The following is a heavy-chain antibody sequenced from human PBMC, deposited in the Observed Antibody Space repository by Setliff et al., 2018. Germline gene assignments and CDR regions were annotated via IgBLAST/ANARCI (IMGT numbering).Heavy chain of an antibody. CDR1: GYSISSGYN. CDR2: IYYRGST. D-gene: IGHD3-3*01. Sequence: KSSETLSLTCAVSGYSISSGYNWGWIRQPPGKGLEWIASIYYRGSTSYNSSLKSRVSISVDTSKNQFSLKLSSVTAADTATYYCARAGPTVTFFRVLVISWWDPWGQGSLVTSPQ. J-gene: IGHJ5*02. V-gene: IGHV4-38-2*01. CDR3: ARAGPTVTFFRVLVISWWDP.